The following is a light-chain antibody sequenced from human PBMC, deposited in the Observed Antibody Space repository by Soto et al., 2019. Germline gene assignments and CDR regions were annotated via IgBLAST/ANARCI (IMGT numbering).Light chain of an antibody. CDR1: QSISIR. CDR2: DAS. Sequence: DIQMTQSPSTLSASVGDRVTITCRASQSISIRLAWYQQKPGKAPKVLIWDASSLQRGVPSRFSGSGSGTEFTLTISSLQPDDFATYYCQQYNTYSTFGQGTRLEIK. V-gene: IGKV1-5*01. CDR3: QQYNTYST. J-gene: IGKJ5*01.